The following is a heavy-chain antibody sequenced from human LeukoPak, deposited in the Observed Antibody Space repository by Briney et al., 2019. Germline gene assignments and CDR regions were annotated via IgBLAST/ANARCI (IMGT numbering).Heavy chain of an antibody. D-gene: IGHD2-2*01. CDR1: GGSISSGDYY. CDR3: ARGSTSFAGFDY. V-gene: IGHV4-30-4*01. J-gene: IGHJ4*02. Sequence: SETLSLTCSVSGGSISSGDYYWSWIRQPPGKGLEWIGYIYYSGSTYYNPSLKSRVTISVDTSKNQFSLKLSSVTAADTAVYYCARGSTSFAGFDYWGQGTLVTVSS. CDR2: IYYSGST.